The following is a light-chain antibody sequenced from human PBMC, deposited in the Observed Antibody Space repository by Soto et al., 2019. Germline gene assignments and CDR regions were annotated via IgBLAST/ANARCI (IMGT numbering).Light chain of an antibody. J-gene: IGKJ1*01. Sequence: DIQMTQSPSTLSASVGDRVTITCRANQSISTWLAWYQQEPGKAPKILIYKASHLDSGVPSRFSGSGSGTEFTLTISSLQPDDFATYYCQQYNSYSRTFGQGTKVEIK. V-gene: IGKV1-5*03. CDR1: QSISTW. CDR3: QQYNSYSRT. CDR2: KAS.